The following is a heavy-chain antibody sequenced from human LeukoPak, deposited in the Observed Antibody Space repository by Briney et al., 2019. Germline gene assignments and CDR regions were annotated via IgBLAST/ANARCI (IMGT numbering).Heavy chain of an antibody. CDR3: ATLEGDYDILTGYYTPFDY. V-gene: IGHV1-2*02. Sequence: ASVKVSCKASGYTFTGYYMHWVRQAPGQGLEWMGWINPNSGGTNYAQKFQGRVTMTRDTSISTAYMELSRLRSDDTAVYYCATLEGDYDILTGYYTPFDYWGQGTQVTVSS. CDR2: INPNSGGT. D-gene: IGHD3-9*01. J-gene: IGHJ4*02. CDR1: GYTFTGYY.